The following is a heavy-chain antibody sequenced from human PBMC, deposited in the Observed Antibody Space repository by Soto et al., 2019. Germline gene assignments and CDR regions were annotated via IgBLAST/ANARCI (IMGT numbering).Heavy chain of an antibody. V-gene: IGHV3-23*01. CDR1: GVPFSTYA. J-gene: IGHJ4*02. CDR2: ISSSGGST. CDR3: AKLIKNYSDY. Sequence: LRLSCAASGVPFSTYAMSWVRQAPGKGLEWVSSISSSGGSTYYADSVKGRFTVSRDNSKNTLSLQMNSLRAEDTAVYHCAKLIKNYSDYWGQGTLVTVSS.